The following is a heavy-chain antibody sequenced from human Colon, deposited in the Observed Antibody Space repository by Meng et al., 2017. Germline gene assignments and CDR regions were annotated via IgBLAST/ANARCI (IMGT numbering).Heavy chain of an antibody. CDR2: ISSSSSYI. CDR1: GFTFSSYS. CDR3: ARDLYYYDRSGKAEAFDI. J-gene: IGHJ3*02. V-gene: IGHV3-21*01. D-gene: IGHD3-22*01. Sequence: GESLKISCAASGFTFSSYSMNWVRQAPGKGLEWVSSISSSSSYIYYADSVKGRFTISRDNAKNSLYLQMNSRRAEDTAVYYCARDLYYYDRSGKAEAFDIWGQGTMVTVSS.